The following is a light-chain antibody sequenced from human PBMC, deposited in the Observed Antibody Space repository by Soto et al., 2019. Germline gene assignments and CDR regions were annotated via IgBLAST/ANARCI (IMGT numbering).Light chain of an antibody. J-gene: IGLJ1*01. CDR2: SNH. Sequence: QSVLTQPPSASGTPGQRVTISCSGSSSNIGSNTVNWYQQLPGTAPKLLIYSNHHRPSGVPDRFSGSKSGTSASLAISGLQSEDEADYYCAACDDSLNGYVFGTGTKVTGL. CDR1: SSNIGSNT. CDR3: AACDDSLNGYV. V-gene: IGLV1-44*01.